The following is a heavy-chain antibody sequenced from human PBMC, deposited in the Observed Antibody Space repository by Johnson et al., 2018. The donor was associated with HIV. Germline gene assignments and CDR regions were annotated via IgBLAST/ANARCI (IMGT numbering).Heavy chain of an antibody. CDR1: GFTFSSYA. D-gene: IGHD3-10*01. J-gene: IGHJ3*02. Sequence: VQVVESGGGLVQPGGSLRLSCAASGFTFSSYAMSWVRQAPGKGLEWVSAISGSGGSTYYADSVKGRFTISRDNSKNTLYLKMNSRRAEDTAVYYCAKLPGGQEAAFDIWGQGTMVTVSS. CDR2: ISGSGGST. V-gene: IGHV3-23*04. CDR3: AKLPGGQEAAFDI.